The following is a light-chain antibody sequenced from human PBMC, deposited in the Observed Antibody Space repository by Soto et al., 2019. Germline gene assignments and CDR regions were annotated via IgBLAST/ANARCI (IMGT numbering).Light chain of an antibody. CDR2: FAS. V-gene: IGKV1-12*01. J-gene: IGKJ5*01. Sequence: DIQRTQSPSSVSASVGDRVTITCRSSQGIRSWLSWYQQKPGGAPKLLIYFASSLQSGVPSRFSGSGFGTEFTLTISSLQPEDFATYYCQQDNTSPLTFGQGTRLEIK. CDR1: QGIRSW. CDR3: QQDNTSPLT.